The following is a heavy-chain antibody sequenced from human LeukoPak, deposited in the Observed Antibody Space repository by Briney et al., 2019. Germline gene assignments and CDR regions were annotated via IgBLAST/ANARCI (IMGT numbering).Heavy chain of an antibody. J-gene: IGHJ5*02. Sequence: GGSLRLSCAASGFTFSDYYMSWIRQAPGKGLEWVSYIGSSGSTIYYADSVKGRFTISRDNAKNSLYLQMNSPRAEDTAVYYCARDHTYDSSGYDVVWFDPWGQGTLVTVSS. CDR3: ARDHTYDSSGYDVVWFDP. CDR1: GFTFSDYY. D-gene: IGHD3-22*01. CDR2: IGSSGSTI. V-gene: IGHV3-11*01.